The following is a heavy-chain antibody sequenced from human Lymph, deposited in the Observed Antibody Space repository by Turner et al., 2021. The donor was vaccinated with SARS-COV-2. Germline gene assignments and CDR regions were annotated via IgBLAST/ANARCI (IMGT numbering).Heavy chain of an antibody. V-gene: IGHV4-59*01. CDR3: ARETVNNWVDP. CDR1: GGSRNRNY. Sequence: QVQLQESGPRLVQPLETLSLPCTVSGGSRNRNYWRWIRQPPGKRLEWIGYIYYRGSTNYNPALESRVTISVDTSRNQFSLNLTSVTAADTAIYYCARETVNNWVDPWGQGTLVTVSS. CDR2: IYYRGST. D-gene: IGHD2-21*02. J-gene: IGHJ5*02.